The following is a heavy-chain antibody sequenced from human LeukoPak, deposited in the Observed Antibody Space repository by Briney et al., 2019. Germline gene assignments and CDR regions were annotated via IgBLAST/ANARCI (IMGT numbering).Heavy chain of an antibody. CDR3: AKDHARRYSSSWYLDYFDY. CDR2: ISGSGGST. Sequence: GGSLRLSCAASGWTFSSYAMSGVRQAPGKGLEWVSAISGSGGSTYYADSVKGRFTISRDNSKNTLYLQMNSLRAEDTAVYYCAKDHARRYSSSWYLDYFDYWGQGTLVTVSS. CDR1: GWTFSSYA. D-gene: IGHD6-13*01. J-gene: IGHJ4*02. V-gene: IGHV3-23*01.